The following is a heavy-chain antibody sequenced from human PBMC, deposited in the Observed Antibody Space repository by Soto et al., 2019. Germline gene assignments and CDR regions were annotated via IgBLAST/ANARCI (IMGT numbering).Heavy chain of an antibody. D-gene: IGHD3-3*01. Sequence: EVQLAESGGGFVEPGGSLRLSCVVSGFSLSRAWMDWVRQVPGKGLVWVSRINKDATTIYADSVKGRFTISRDTAKNTLYLQMNSLRAEDTALYYCAREDFWSFAWGQGTLVTVSS. CDR3: AREDFWSFA. CDR2: INKDATT. J-gene: IGHJ5*02. CDR1: GFSLSRAW. V-gene: IGHV3-74*01.